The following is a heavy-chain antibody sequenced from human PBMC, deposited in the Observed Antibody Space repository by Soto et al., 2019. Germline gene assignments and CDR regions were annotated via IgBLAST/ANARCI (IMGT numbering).Heavy chain of an antibody. V-gene: IGHV4-31*03. Sequence: QVQLQESGPGLVKPSQTLSLTCTVSGGSISSGGYYWNWIRQHPGKGLEWIGYIYSRGSTYYNPSPTSRVTLSVDTSTNQFSLTLTSVTAADTAVYYCARSVFPWGQGPLVTVSS. CDR3: ARSVFP. J-gene: IGHJ5*02. CDR2: IYSRGST. CDR1: GGSISSGGYY.